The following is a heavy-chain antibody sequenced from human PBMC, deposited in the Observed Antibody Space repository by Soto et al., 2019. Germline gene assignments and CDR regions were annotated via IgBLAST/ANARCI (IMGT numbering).Heavy chain of an antibody. CDR3: ARSKDTIFGVVIIPWFDP. CDR1: GFTFSDYY. D-gene: IGHD3-3*01. Sequence: QVQLVESGGGLVKPGGSLRLSCAASGFTFSDYYMSWIRQAPGKGLEWVSYISSSGSTIYYADSVKGRFTISRDNDKNSLYLQMNSLRAEDTAVYYCARSKDTIFGVVIIPWFDPWGQGTLVTVSS. CDR2: ISSSGSTI. J-gene: IGHJ5*02. V-gene: IGHV3-11*01.